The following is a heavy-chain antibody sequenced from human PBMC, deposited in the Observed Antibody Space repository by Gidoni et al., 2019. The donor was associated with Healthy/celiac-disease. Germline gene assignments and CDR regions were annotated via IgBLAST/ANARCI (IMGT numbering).Heavy chain of an antibody. J-gene: IGHJ3*02. CDR1: GGTLSSYA. D-gene: IGHD4-17*01. V-gene: IGHV1-69*04. CDR2: IIPILGIA. CDR3: ARAVTTVTDAAFDI. Sequence: QVPLVQSGAEVKKPGSSVKVSGKASGGTLSSYAISWVRQAPGQGLEWMGRIIPILGIANYAQKFQGRVTITADKSTSTAYMELSSLRSEDTAVYYCARAVTTVTDAAFDIWGQGTMVTVSS.